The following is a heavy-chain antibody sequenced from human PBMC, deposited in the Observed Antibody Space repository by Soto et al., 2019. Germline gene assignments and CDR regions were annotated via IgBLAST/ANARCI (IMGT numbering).Heavy chain of an antibody. CDR3: AKGFSYYYYYGMDV. J-gene: IGHJ6*02. CDR1: GFTFSSYG. CDR2: ISYDGSNK. V-gene: IGHV3-30*18. Sequence: GGSLRLSCAASGFTFSSYGMHWVRQAPGKGLEWVAVISYDGSNKYYADSVKGRFTISRDNSKNTLYLQMNSLRAEDTAVYYCAKGFSYYYYYGMDVWGQGXTVTVSS.